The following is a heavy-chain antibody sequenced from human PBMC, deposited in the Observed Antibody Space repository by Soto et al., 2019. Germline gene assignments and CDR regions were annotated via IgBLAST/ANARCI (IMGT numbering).Heavy chain of an antibody. CDR2: IYYSGST. D-gene: IGHD3-10*01. CDR3: ARDTPLWFGDWFDP. V-gene: IGHV4-30-4*01. Sequence: SETLSLTCTVSGGSISSGDYYWSWIRQPPGKGLEWIGYIYYSGSTYYNPSLKSRVTISVDTSKNQFSLKLSSVTAADTAVYYCARDTPLWFGDWFDPWGQGTLVTVSS. CDR1: GGSISSGDYY. J-gene: IGHJ5*02.